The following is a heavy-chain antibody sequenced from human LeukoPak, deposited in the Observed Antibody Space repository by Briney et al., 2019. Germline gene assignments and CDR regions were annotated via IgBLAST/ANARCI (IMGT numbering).Heavy chain of an antibody. Sequence: PSETLSLTCTVSGDSISGNYWNWIRQPAGKGLEWIGRIHSSGTTNYNPSLKSRITMSIEKSQSQFSLKLSSVTAADTAVYYCARDYTGYNWFDPWGQGNLVTVSS. J-gene: IGHJ5*02. CDR1: GDSISGNY. V-gene: IGHV4-4*07. CDR2: IHSSGTT. D-gene: IGHD2-2*03. CDR3: ARDYTGYNWFDP.